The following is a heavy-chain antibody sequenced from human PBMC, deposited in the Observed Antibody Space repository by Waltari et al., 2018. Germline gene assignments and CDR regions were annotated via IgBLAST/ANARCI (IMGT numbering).Heavy chain of an antibody. V-gene: IGHV4-38-2*01. CDR1: GYSISGSF. J-gene: IGHJ4*02. CDR3: ARNSGNYSFLY. D-gene: IGHD1-26*01. Sequence: QLQLQESGPGLLKPSETLSLTCAVSGYSISGSFWGWIRQPPGKGLEWIGSIYHRGRTYYNPSLKSRVTMSVDTSKNQFSLKLSSVTAADTAVYYCARNSGNYSFLYWGQGTLVTVSS. CDR2: IYHRGRT.